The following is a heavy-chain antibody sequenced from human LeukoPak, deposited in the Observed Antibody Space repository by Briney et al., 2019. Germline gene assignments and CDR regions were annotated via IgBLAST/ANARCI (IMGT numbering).Heavy chain of an antibody. CDR2: ISYDGSNK. D-gene: IGHD2-15*01. CDR1: GFTFTTYA. V-gene: IGHV3-30*04. J-gene: IGHJ4*02. Sequence: PGRSLRLSCAASGFTFTTYAMHWVRQAPGKGLEWVAVISYDGSNKYYADSVKGRFTISRDNSKNTLYLQMNSLRAEDTAVYYCARDRTRYCSGGSCYLGYWGQGTLVTVSS. CDR3: ARDRTRYCSGGSCYLGY.